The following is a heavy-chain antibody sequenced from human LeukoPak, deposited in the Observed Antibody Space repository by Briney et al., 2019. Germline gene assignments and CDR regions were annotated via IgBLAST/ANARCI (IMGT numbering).Heavy chain of an antibody. D-gene: IGHD6-13*01. CDR1: GFAFSSYG. J-gene: IGHJ6*02. V-gene: IGHV3-30*19. CDR3: ARGGASIAAAGTDYYGMDV. Sequence: GGSLRLSCAASGFAFSSYGMHWVRQAPGKGLEWVAVISYDGSNKYYADSVKGRFTISRDNSKNTLYLQMNSLRAEDTAVYYCARGGASIAAAGTDYYGMDVWGQGTTVTVSS. CDR2: ISYDGSNK.